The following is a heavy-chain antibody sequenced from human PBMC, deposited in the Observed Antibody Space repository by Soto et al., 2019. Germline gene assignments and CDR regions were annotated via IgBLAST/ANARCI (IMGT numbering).Heavy chain of an antibody. CDR1: GYTFTSYG. V-gene: IGHV1-18*01. CDR3: ARALLYSGSYYFDY. Sequence: ASVKVSCKASGYTFTSYGISWVRQATGQGLEWMGLISAYNGNTNYAQKLQGRVTITTDTSTSTAYIELRSLRSDDTAVYYFARALLYSGSYYFDYWGQGTLVTVSS. D-gene: IGHD1-26*01. J-gene: IGHJ4*02. CDR2: ISAYNGNT.